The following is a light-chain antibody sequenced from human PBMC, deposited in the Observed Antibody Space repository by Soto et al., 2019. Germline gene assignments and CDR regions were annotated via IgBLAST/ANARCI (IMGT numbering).Light chain of an antibody. CDR3: AAWNDSLNGHV. J-gene: IGLJ1*01. CDR2: SNN. CDR1: SSNIGRNT. Sequence: QSVLTQPPSASGTPGPRVTISCSGSSSNIGRNTVNWYQQLPGTAPKLLIYSNNQRPSGVPDRFSGSKSGTSASLAISGLQSEDEADYYCAAWNDSLNGHVFGTGTKLTVL. V-gene: IGLV1-44*01.